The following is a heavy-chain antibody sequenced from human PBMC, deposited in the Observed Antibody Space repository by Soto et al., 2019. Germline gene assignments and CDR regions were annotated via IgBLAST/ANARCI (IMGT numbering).Heavy chain of an antibody. CDR1: GYTFTSYA. V-gene: IGHV1-3*01. CDR2: INAGNGNT. Sequence: QVQLVQFGAEVKKPGASVKVSCKASGYTFTSYAMHWVRQAPGQRLEWMGWINAGNGNTKYSQKFQGRVTITRDTSASTAYMELSSLRSEDTAVYYCERVYGDYYYGMDVWGQGTTVTVSS. D-gene: IGHD3-10*01. CDR3: ERVYGDYYYGMDV. J-gene: IGHJ6*02.